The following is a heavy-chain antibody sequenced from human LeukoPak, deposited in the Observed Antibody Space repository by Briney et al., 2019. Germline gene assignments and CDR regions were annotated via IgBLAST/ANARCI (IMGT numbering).Heavy chain of an antibody. J-gene: IGHJ4*02. V-gene: IGHV4-59*01. CDR2: IYNSGST. Sequence: SETLSLTCSVSGGSISSYYWSWIRQPPGKGLEWIGYIYNSGSTNYNPALKSRVSISVDTSRNQFSLNLNSVTAADTAMYYCARAVPVFRLAPSYYFDYWGQGTLVTVSS. D-gene: IGHD2-21*01. CDR1: GGSISSYY. CDR3: ARAVPVFRLAPSYYFDY.